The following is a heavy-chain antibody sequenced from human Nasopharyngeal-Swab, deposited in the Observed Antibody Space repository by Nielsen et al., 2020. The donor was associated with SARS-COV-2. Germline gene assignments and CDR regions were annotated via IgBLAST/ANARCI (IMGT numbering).Heavy chain of an antibody. CDR3: ARDRDYSGIQFDS. Sequence: GESLKISCAASGFTFSSYSMNWVRQAPGKGLEWVSSISSSSSYIYYADSVKGRFTISRDNAKNSLYLQLNSLRDEDTAVYYCARDRDYSGIQFDSWGQGTLVTVSS. J-gene: IGHJ4*02. CDR2: ISSSSSYI. V-gene: IGHV3-21*01. D-gene: IGHD1-26*01. CDR1: GFTFSSYS.